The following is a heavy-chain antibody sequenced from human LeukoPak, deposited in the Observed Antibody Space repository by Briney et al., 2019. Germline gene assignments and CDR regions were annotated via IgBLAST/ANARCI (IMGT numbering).Heavy chain of an antibody. V-gene: IGHV4-59*01. D-gene: IGHD3-22*01. Sequence: SETLSLTCTVSGVSITNYYWSWIRQSPGKGLEWVAYAHYGGGANSAPSLKHRVTMSVDTSKSQFSLKLSSVTAADTAVYYCAREGYYDSRARADWFDPWGQGTLVTVSS. J-gene: IGHJ5*02. CDR2: AHYGGGA. CDR3: AREGYYDSRARADWFDP. CDR1: GVSITNYY.